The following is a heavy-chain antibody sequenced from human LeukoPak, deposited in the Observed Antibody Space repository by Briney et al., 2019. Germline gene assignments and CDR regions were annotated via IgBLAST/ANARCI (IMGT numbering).Heavy chain of an antibody. Sequence: GGSLRLSCSASGFTFSSYAMSWVRQAPGKGLEWVSATSAGGGSTHYTYYADSVKGRFTISRDNSKNTLYLQMDSLRAEDTAVYYSAKQNYPPDFDYWGKGTLVTASS. CDR1: GFTFSSYA. D-gene: IGHD1-7*01. CDR3: AKQNYPPDFDY. J-gene: IGHJ4*02. V-gene: IGHV3-23*01. CDR2: TSAGGGSTHYT.